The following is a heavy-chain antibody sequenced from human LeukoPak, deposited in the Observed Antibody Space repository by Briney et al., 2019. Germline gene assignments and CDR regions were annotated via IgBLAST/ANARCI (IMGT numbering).Heavy chain of an antibody. CDR1: GFTFSNYA. CDR3: AKGGWGTVLDY. D-gene: IGHD3-16*01. V-gene: IGHV3-23*01. CDR2: ISGSGDST. J-gene: IGHJ4*02. Sequence: GGSLRLSCAASGFTFSNYAMPWVRQAPGKGLDWVSTISGSGDSTYYSDSVKGRFTISRDNSENTLYLQLNSLRAEDTAVYYCAKGGWGTVLDYWGQGTLVTVSP.